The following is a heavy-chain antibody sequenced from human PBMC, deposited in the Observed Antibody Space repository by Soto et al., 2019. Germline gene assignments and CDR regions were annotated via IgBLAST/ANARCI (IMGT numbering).Heavy chain of an antibody. V-gene: IGHV3-11*06. CDR3: ARSLGTSGYYYLCDH. Sequence: GGSLRLSCEASGFTFSDYYISWICQAPGKGLEWLSYISTGSGHTNSADSVKGRFTIARDNAKNSLYLQMNSLRDDDTAVYYCARSLGTSGYYYLCDHWGQGTLVTVSS. CDR2: ISTGSGHT. CDR1: GFTFSDYY. J-gene: IGHJ4*02. D-gene: IGHD3-22*01.